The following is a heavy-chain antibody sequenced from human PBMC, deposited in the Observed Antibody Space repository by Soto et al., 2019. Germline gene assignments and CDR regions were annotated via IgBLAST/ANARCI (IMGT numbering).Heavy chain of an antibody. V-gene: IGHV1-69*01. CDR1: GGTFSSYA. Sequence: QVQLVQSGAEVKKPGSSVKVSCKASGGTFSSYAISWGRQAPGQGLEWMGGIIPIFGTANYAQKFQGRVTITADESTSTAYMELSSLSSEDTAVYYCAILLKAAAGTRWNGMDVWGQGTTVTVSS. CDR3: AILLKAAAGTRWNGMDV. CDR2: IIPIFGTA. D-gene: IGHD6-13*01. J-gene: IGHJ6*02.